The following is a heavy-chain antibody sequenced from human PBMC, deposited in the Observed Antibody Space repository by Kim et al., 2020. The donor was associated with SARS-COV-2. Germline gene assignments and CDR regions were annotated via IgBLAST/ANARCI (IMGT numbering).Heavy chain of an antibody. CDR2: ISFDGSNK. CDR1: GFSFSSYG. J-gene: IGHJ6*02. Sequence: GGSLRLSCAASGFSFSSYGIYWVRQAPGKGLEWVADISFDGSNKHYADSVKGRFTISRDNSKNTLYLQMNSLRAEDTAVYYCANRGGRTGTTMNGMDVWGQGTTVTVSS. CDR3: ANRGGRTGTTMNGMDV. V-gene: IGHV3-30*18. D-gene: IGHD1-1*01.